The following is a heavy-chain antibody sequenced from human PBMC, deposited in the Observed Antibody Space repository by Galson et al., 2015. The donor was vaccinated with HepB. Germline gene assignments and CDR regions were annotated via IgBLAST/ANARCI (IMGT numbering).Heavy chain of an antibody. CDR3: ARGVAAPPSAFDI. J-gene: IGHJ3*02. Sequence: SVKVSCKASGYTFTGYYMHWVRQAPGQGLEWMGRINPNSGGTNYAQKFQGRVTMTRDTSISTAYMELSRLRSDDTAVYYCARGVAAPPSAFDIWGQGTMVTVSS. CDR2: INPNSGGT. V-gene: IGHV1-2*06. D-gene: IGHD6-6*01. CDR1: GYTFTGYY.